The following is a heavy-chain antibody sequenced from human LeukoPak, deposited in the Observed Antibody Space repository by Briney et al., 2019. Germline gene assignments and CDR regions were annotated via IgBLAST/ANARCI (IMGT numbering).Heavy chain of an antibody. J-gene: IGHJ4*02. D-gene: IGHD6-19*01. Sequence: SETLSLTCTVSGGSISSYFWTWIRQPPGKGLEWIGYIYYSGSTNYNPSLKSRVTISVDTSKNQFSLKVSSVTAGDTAVYYCACRLYGYTSGWYDYWGQGSLVTVSS. CDR3: ACRLYGYTSGWYDY. CDR2: IYYSGST. CDR1: GGSISSYF. V-gene: IGHV4-59*01.